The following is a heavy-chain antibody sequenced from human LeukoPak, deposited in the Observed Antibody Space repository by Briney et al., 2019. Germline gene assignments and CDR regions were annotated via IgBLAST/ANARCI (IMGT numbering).Heavy chain of an antibody. V-gene: IGHV3-48*03. J-gene: IGHJ3*02. D-gene: IGHD3-16*02. Sequence: GGSLRLSYAASGFTFSSYEMNWVRQAPGKGLEWVSYISSSGSTIYYADSVKGRFTISRDNAKNSLYLQMNSLRAEDTAVYYCARSDMITSGGVIGGTDAFDIWGQGTMVTVSS. CDR2: ISSSGSTI. CDR3: ARSDMITSGGVIGGTDAFDI. CDR1: GFTFSSYE.